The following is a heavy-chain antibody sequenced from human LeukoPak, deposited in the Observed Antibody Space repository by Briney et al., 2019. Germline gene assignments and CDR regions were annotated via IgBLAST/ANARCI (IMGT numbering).Heavy chain of an antibody. J-gene: IGHJ4*02. Sequence: PSETLSLTCTVSGGSISSSSYYWGWIRQPPGKGLEWIGSIYYSGSTYYNPSLKSRCTISVDTSKNQFSLKLSSVTAADTAVYYCARVLTGYSYGYSGLYFDYWGQGTLVTVSS. D-gene: IGHD5-18*01. V-gene: IGHV4-39*07. CDR1: GGSISSSSYY. CDR2: IYYSGST. CDR3: ARVLTGYSYGYSGLYFDY.